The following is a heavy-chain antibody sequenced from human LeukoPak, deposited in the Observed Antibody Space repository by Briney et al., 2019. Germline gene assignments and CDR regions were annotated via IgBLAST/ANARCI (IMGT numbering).Heavy chain of an antibody. CDR2: INTDGSST. CDR3: TRELPREVTLDY. CDR1: GFTFISYG. Sequence: GGSLRLSCAASGFTFISYGMQWVRQAPGKGLVWVSRINTDGSSTSYADSVKGRFTVSRDNAKNRVYLQVNSLRAEDTAVYFCTRELPREVTLDYWGQGTLVTVSS. V-gene: IGHV3-74*01. D-gene: IGHD2-21*02. J-gene: IGHJ4*01.